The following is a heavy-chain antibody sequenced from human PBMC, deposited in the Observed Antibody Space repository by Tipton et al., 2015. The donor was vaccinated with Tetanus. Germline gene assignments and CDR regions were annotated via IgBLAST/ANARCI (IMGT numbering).Heavy chain of an antibody. CDR3: ARDQARGARGWNHFDF. Sequence: TLSLTCTVSGVSISGGRYYWSWIRQRPGKGLEWIGDIYSSGSTYTDPSLKGRVTISVDTSENQFSLRLNSVTAADTAVYYCARDQARGARGWNHFDFWGLGTLVTVSS. V-gene: IGHV4-31*03. D-gene: IGHD1-26*01. J-gene: IGHJ4*02. CDR2: IYSSGST. CDR1: GVSISGGRYY.